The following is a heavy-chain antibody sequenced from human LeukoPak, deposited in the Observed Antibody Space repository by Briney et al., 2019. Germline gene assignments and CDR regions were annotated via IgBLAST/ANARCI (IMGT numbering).Heavy chain of an antibody. J-gene: IGHJ3*02. CDR3: ACLTTADAFDI. CDR2: IYYTGST. V-gene: IGHV4-59*02. Sequence: SETLSLTCAVSGGSVSDYYWSWVRQSPGKGLEWIGYIYYTGSTDSSPSLKSRVTISVDTSKNQFSLKLSSVTAADTAVYYCACLTTADAFDIWGQGTMVTVSS. CDR1: GGSVSDYY. D-gene: IGHD3-22*01.